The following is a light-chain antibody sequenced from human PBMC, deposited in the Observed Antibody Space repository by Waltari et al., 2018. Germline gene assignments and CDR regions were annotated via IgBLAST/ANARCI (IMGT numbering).Light chain of an antibody. J-gene: IGLJ2*01. Sequence: QSVLTQPPSASGNPGQRVTISCSGTYSNMGSHSANWFQHLPGPAPNLLIHSNTERPSGVPGRFSGSKSGTSASLAISGLQSEDEGDYYCALWDDSLNGVVFGGGTKLTVL. CDR2: SNT. V-gene: IGLV1-44*01. CDR3: ALWDDSLNGVV. CDR1: YSNMGSHS.